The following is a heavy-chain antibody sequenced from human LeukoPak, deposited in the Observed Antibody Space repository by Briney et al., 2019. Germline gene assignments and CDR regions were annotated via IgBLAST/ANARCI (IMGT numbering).Heavy chain of an antibody. CDR1: GFTFSNFE. CDR3: AKDDIYYYYDSSGYSGFDP. V-gene: IGHV3-48*03. J-gene: IGHJ5*02. CDR2: ISSSGSTV. Sequence: GGSLRLSCAASGFTFSNFEMNWVRQAPGKGLEWVSYISSSGSTVFYGDSVKGRFTVSRDNAKNSMYLEMNSLRAEDTAVYYCAKDDIYYYYDSSGYSGFDPWGQGTLVTVSS. D-gene: IGHD3-22*01.